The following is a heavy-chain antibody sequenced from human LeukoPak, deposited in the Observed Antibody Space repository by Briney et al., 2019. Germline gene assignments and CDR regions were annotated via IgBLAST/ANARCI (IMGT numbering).Heavy chain of an antibody. D-gene: IGHD3-9*01. CDR1: GGSISSYY. J-gene: IGHJ5*02. CDR2: IYTSGST. V-gene: IGHV4-4*09. CDR3: ARHLSGLRYFDWSATFDP. Sequence: SETLSLTCTVSGGSISSYYWSWIRQPPGKGLEWIGYIYTSGSTNYNPSLKSRVTISVDTSKNQFSLKLSSVTAADTAVYYCARHLSGLRYFDWSATFDPWGQGTLVTVSS.